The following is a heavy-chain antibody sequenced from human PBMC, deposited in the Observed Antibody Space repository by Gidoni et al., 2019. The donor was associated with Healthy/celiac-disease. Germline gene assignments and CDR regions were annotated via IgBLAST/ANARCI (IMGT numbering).Heavy chain of an antibody. D-gene: IGHD2-2*01. CDR3: AKVNAPGQQVVPAAAFDY. CDR1: GFTFRSYP. Sequence: EVQLFESGGGLVQPGGSLRLSCAAAGFTFRSYPRRWVRQAPGKGLEWVSAISDSGGSTYYADSVKGRFTISRDNSKNTLYLQMNSLRAEDTAVYYCAKVNAPGQQVVPAAAFDYWGQGTLVTVSS. J-gene: IGHJ4*02. V-gene: IGHV3-23*01. CDR2: ISDSGGST.